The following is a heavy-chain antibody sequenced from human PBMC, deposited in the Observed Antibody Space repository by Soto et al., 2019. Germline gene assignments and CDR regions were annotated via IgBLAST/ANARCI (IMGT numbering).Heavy chain of an antibody. CDR2: IYYSGST. J-gene: IGHJ4*02. D-gene: IGHD3-3*01. V-gene: IGHV4-39*01. CDR3: AIIGVASNFDY. Sequence: SETLSLTCTVSGGSISSSSYYWGWIRQPPGKGLEWIGSIYYSGSTYYNPSLKSRVTISVDTSKNQFSLKLSSVTVADTAVYYCAIIGVASNFDYWGQGTLVTVSS. CDR1: GGSISSSSYY.